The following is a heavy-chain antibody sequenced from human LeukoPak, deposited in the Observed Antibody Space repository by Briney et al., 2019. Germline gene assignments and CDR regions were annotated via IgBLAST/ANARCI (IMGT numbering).Heavy chain of an antibody. CDR2: IYPGDSDT. D-gene: IGHD3/OR15-3a*01. CDR1: AYRFTSYW. CDR3: ARHPGGGVDSHDAFDI. V-gene: IGHV5-51*01. J-gene: IGHJ3*02. Sequence: GESLKISCKGSAYRFTSYWIGWVRQMPGKGLEWMGIIYPGDSDTRYSPSFQGQVTTSADKSISTAYLQWSSLKASDTAMYYCARHPGGGVDSHDAFDIWGQGTMVTVSS.